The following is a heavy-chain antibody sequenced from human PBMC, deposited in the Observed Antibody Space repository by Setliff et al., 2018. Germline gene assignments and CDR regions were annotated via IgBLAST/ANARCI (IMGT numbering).Heavy chain of an antibody. J-gene: IGHJ4*02. D-gene: IGHD2-8*01. CDR2: IYYGGGT. Sequence: KPSETLSLTCDVSNFSISSGYYWGWVRQPPGKGLEWIATIYYGGGTYYNPSLKSRVTISVDTSKNQFSLKLSSVTAADTAVYYCASVDIVLMVYALWGQGTLVTVSS. CDR1: NFSISSGYY. CDR3: ASVDIVLMVYAL. V-gene: IGHV4-38-2*01.